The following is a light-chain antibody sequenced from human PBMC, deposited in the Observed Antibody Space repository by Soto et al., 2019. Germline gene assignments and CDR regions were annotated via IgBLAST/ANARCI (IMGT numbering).Light chain of an antibody. CDR2: GAS. CDR1: QSISIS. Sequence: DIKRLECPCSVYASRGDRVTITCRTSQSISISLNWYQLKPGKAPNLLMYGASYLKSGVPTRFSGSGSGTDFTLTISSLQSEDFAVYYCQQYSKWPPWTFGPGTKVDIK. J-gene: IGKJ1*01. CDR3: QQYSKWPPWT. V-gene: IGKV1-39*01.